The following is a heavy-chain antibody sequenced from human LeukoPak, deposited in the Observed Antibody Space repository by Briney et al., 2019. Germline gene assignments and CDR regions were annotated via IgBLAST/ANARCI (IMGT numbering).Heavy chain of an antibody. V-gene: IGHV1-18*01. D-gene: IGHD3-3*01. CDR3: ARVGIYYDFWSGYYSD. Sequence: ASVKVSCKASGYTFTSYGISWVRQAPGQGLEWMGWISAYNGNTNYAQKLQGRVTMTTDTSTSTAYMELRSLRSDDTAVYYCARVGIYYDFWSGYYSDWGQGTLVTVSS. J-gene: IGHJ4*02. CDR2: ISAYNGNT. CDR1: GYTFTSYG.